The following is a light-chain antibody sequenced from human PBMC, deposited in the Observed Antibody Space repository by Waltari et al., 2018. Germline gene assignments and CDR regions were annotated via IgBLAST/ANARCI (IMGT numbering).Light chain of an antibody. J-gene: IGLJ2*01. CDR2: DVS. CDR1: SSDVGGYNY. V-gene: IGLV2-14*03. Sequence: QSALTQPASVSGSPGQSITISCTGTSSDVGGYNYVSWYLQHPGKAPKLMIYDVSNRPSWVSNRFSGSKSGNTASLTISGLQAEDEADYYCSSYTTSSTLVFGGGTKLTVL. CDR3: SSYTTSSTLV.